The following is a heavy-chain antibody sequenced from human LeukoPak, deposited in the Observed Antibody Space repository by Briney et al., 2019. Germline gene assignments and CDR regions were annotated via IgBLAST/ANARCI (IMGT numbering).Heavy chain of an antibody. V-gene: IGHV3-15*07. CDR2: IKSKTDGGTT. D-gene: IGHD3-22*01. CDR1: GFTFRNYV. CDR3: TTVYDSSGYYRRGFDY. Sequence: GGSLRLSCAASGFTFRNYVIHWVRQAPGKGLEWVGRIKSKTDGGTTDYAAPVKGRFTISRDDSKNTLYLQMNSLKTEDTAVYYCTTVYDSSGYYRRGFDYWGQGTLVTVSS. J-gene: IGHJ4*02.